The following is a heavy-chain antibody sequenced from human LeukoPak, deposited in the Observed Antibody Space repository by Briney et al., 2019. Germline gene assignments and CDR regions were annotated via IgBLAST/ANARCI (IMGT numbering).Heavy chain of an antibody. CDR1: GGSISSYY. Sequence: PSETLSLTCTVSGGSISSYYWSWIRQPPGKGLEWIGYIYYSGSTNYNPSLKSRVTISVDTSKNQFSLKLSSVTAADTAVYYCALKRGSWYYFDYWGQGTLVTVSS. CDR3: ALKRGSWYYFDY. V-gene: IGHV4-59*12. J-gene: IGHJ4*02. D-gene: IGHD1-26*01. CDR2: IYYSGST.